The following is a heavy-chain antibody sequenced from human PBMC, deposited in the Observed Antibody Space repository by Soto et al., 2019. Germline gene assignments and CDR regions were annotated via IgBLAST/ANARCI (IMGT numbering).Heavy chain of an antibody. CDR3: ARLERSADY. D-gene: IGHD3-3*01. V-gene: IGHV1-69*04. J-gene: IGHJ4*02. Sequence: QVQLVQSGPEVKKPGSTVRVACKTSGGSLSSNSLSWVRQAPGQGLEWMGRFIPVVGVVNYAQKFKGRVTISADTVTNTAYMELNSLGSDDTAVYYCARLERSADYWGQGTLVTVS. CDR2: FIPVVGVV. CDR1: GGSLSSNS.